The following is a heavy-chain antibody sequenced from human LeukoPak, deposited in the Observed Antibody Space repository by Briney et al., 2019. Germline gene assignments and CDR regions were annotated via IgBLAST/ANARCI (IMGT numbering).Heavy chain of an antibody. J-gene: IGHJ3*02. V-gene: IGHV3-30*18. CDR2: ISYDGSKK. CDR1: GFTFSSYG. D-gene: IGHD3-22*01. CDR3: AKGFSSGPWDACDI. Sequence: GGSLRLSCAAPGFTFSSYGMHWVRQAPGKGLEWVAVISYDGSKKYYADSVKGRFTISRDSSKNMLYLQMNSLRVEDTAVYYCAKGFSSGPWDACDIWGQGTMVTVSS.